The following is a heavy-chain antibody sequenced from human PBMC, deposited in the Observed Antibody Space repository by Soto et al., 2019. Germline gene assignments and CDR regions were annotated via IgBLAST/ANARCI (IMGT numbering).Heavy chain of an antibody. V-gene: IGHV1-69*04. CDR1: GGTFSSYT. CDR3: ARELDYGDYYWYFDL. CDR2: IIPILGIA. Sequence: ASVKVSCKASGGTFSSYTISWVRQAPGQGLEWMGRIIPILGIANYAQKFQGRVTITADKSTSTAYMELSSLRSEDTAVYYCARELDYGDYYWYFDLWGRGTLVTVSS. J-gene: IGHJ2*01. D-gene: IGHD4-17*01.